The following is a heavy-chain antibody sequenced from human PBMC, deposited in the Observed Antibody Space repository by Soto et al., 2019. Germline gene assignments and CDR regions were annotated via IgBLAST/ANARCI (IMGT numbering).Heavy chain of an antibody. V-gene: IGHV3-30-3*01. CDR3: VTAYTYGPDAFDI. J-gene: IGHJ3*02. CDR2: IFHDGSDE. Sequence: QVQLVESGGGVVQPGRPLRLSCAGSGFTFSSYAMHWVRQAPGKGLEWVAVIFHDGSDEYYADSVKGRLTVSRDNSKNALNLHLNSLKPEDTAVYYCVTAYTYGPDAFDIWGQGTMVTVTT. D-gene: IGHD5-18*01. CDR1: GFTFSSYA.